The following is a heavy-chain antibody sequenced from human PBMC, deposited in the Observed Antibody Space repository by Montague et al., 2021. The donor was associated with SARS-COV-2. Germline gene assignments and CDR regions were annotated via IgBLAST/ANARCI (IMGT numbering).Heavy chain of an antibody. Sequence: SLRLSCAAYGFTVSSNYMSWVRQAPGKGLKWVSVIYTGGSTYYAXSVKGRFTISRDYSKNTLYLQMNRLRVEDTAVYYCAREGGDAFDMWGQGTMVTVSS. CDR1: GFTVSSNY. V-gene: IGHV3-66*01. D-gene: IGHD3-16*01. CDR3: AREGGDAFDM. CDR2: IYTGGST. J-gene: IGHJ3*02.